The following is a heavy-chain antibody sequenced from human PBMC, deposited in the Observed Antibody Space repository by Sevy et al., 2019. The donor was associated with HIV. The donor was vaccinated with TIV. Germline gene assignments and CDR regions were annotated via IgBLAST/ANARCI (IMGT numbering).Heavy chain of an antibody. V-gene: IGHV3-48*02. CDR1: GFTFSSYS. Sequence: GGSLRLSCAASGFTFSSYSMNWVRQAPGKGLEWVSYISSSSSTIYYADSVKGRFTISRDNAKNSLYLQMNSLRDEDTAVYYCARDQSGSWYSGRDYYYYMDVWGKGTTVTVSS. J-gene: IGHJ6*03. CDR2: ISSSSSTI. CDR3: ARDQSGSWYSGRDYYYYMDV. D-gene: IGHD6-13*01.